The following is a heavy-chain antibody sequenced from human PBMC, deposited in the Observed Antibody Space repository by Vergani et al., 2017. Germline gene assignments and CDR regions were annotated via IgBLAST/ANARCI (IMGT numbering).Heavy chain of an antibody. CDR1: GFTFSAYW. CDR3: AKGTLGYCSGGSCYSDY. J-gene: IGHJ4*02. CDR2: IKQDGSEK. Sequence: EVLLVESGGGLVQPGGSLRLSCAASGFTFSAYWMNWVRQAPGKGLEWVANIKQDGSEKYYVDSVKGRFTISRDNANNLVYLQMNSLRAEDTAVYYCAKGTLGYCSGGSCYSDYWGQGTLVTVSS. V-gene: IGHV3-7*03. D-gene: IGHD2-15*01.